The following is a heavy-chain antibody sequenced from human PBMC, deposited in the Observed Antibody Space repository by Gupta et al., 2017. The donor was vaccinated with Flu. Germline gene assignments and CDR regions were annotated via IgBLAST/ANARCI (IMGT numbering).Heavy chain of an antibody. V-gene: IGHV3-48*02. Sequence: EVRLVESGGGLVQPGGSLRLSCAASGFTFSDSPMNWVRQAPGKGLEWLSNIRTEHYENSATSYADSVKGRFTVSRDDAKNSLYLQMNSLRDEDTAVYYCATDLNWSFDCWGQVILVTVSS. CDR1: GFTFSDSP. J-gene: IGHJ4*02. CDR2: IRTEHYENSAT. CDR3: ATDLNWSFDC. D-gene: IGHD1-1*01.